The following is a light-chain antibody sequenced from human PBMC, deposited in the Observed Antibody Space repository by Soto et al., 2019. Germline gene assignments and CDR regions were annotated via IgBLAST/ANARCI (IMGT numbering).Light chain of an antibody. CDR3: CSYAGSSPYV. CDR1: SSDVGSYNL. CDR2: EGS. J-gene: IGLJ1*01. V-gene: IGLV2-23*01. Sequence: QSLLTQPAPVSWSPGQSITISRPGTSSDVGSYNLVSWYQQHPGKAPKLMIYEGSKRPSGVSNRFSGSKSGNTASLTISGLQAEDEADYYCCSYAGSSPYVFGTGTKVTVL.